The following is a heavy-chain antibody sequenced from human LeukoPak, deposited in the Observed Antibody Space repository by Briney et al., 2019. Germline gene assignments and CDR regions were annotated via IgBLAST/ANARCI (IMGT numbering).Heavy chain of an antibody. D-gene: IGHD2-8*01. CDR2: IRYDGSNK. CDR3: AKNGSVRVSGFFDY. J-gene: IGHJ4*02. CDR1: SFTFSGFG. Sequence: GGSLRLSCAASSFTFSGFGMHWVRQAPGKGLEWVAFIRYDGSNKYFADSVKGRFTISRDNSKSTLYLQMNSLRTEDTAVYYCAKNGSVRVSGFFDYWGQGTLVTVSS. V-gene: IGHV3-30*02.